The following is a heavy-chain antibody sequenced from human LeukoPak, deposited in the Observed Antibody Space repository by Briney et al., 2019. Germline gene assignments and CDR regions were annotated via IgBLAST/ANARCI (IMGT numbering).Heavy chain of an antibody. J-gene: IGHJ4*02. D-gene: IGHD3-10*01. Sequence: SETLSLTCAVYGGSFNVYHWRWIRQPPGKGLEWIGEISHSGSTNYNPSLMSRVTVSVDTSKKQFSLKLSSVTAADTAVYYCALVVDYSGSGTYVVDYWGQGTLVTVSS. CDR3: ALVVDYSGSGTYVVDY. CDR2: ISHSGST. CDR1: GGSFNVYH. V-gene: IGHV4-34*01.